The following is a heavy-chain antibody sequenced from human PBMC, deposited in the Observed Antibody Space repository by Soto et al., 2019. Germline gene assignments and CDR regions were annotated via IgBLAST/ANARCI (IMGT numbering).Heavy chain of an antibody. CDR1: GRSISEINSY. J-gene: IGHJ5*02. Sequence: SETLSRTCSVSGRSISEINSYWGWIRQTPGEGLEWIGTIHHTGSTYYNPSLKSRVIISLDTSKNQFSLKLSSVTAADTALYYCARPEGGYGSGYSWFDPWGQGTRVTVSS. D-gene: IGHD5-12*01. CDR2: IHHTGST. V-gene: IGHV4-39*01. CDR3: ARPEGGYGSGYSWFDP.